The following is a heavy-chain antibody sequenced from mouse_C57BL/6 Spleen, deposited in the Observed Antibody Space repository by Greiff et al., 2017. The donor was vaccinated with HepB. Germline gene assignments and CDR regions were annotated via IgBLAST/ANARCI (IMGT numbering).Heavy chain of an antibody. J-gene: IGHJ2*01. Sequence: EVQLQQSGPELVKPGASVKISCKASGYSFTGYYMNWVKQSPEKSLEWIGEINPSTGGTTYNQKFKAKATLTVDKSSSTAYMQLKSLTSEDAAVYYCARSEGNSMVTGGWGQGTTLTVSS. D-gene: IGHD2-2*01. CDR1: GYSFTGYY. V-gene: IGHV1-42*01. CDR3: ARSEGNSMVTGG. CDR2: INPSTGGT.